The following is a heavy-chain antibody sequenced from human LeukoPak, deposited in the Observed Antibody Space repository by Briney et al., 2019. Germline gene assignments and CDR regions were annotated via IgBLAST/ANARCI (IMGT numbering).Heavy chain of an antibody. CDR2: IIPIFGTA. V-gene: IGHV1-69*05. J-gene: IGHJ4*02. Sequence: GASVKVSCKASGGTFSSYAISWVRQAPGQGLEWMGRIIPIFGTANYAQKFQGRVTITTDESTSTAYMELSSLRSEDTAVYCCAAGYGGNTDYFDYWGQGTLVTVSS. CDR3: AAGYGGNTDYFDY. D-gene: IGHD4-23*01. CDR1: GGTFSSYA.